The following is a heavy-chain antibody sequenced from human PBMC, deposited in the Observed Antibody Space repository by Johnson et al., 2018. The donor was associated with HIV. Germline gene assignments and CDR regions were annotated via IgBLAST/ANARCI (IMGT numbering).Heavy chain of an antibody. V-gene: IGHV3-66*02. Sequence: MLLVESGGGLVQPGGSLRLSCAASGFTFSDYYMSWIRQAPGKGLEWVSVIYSGGRTYYADSVKGRFTISRDNSRNTLYLQMNSLRAEDTAVYYCAREREGAFDIWGQGTMVTVSS. CDR1: GFTFSDYY. J-gene: IGHJ3*02. CDR2: IYSGGRT. CDR3: AREREGAFDI.